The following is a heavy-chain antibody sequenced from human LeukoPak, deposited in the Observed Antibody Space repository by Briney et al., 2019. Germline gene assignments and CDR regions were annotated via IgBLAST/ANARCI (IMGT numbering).Heavy chain of an antibody. CDR3: ARGVEPLAANTLAY. CDR1: GFTVITND. D-gene: IGHD1-14*01. V-gene: IGHV3-53*01. J-gene: IGHJ4*02. Sequence: PGVSLRLSCAASGFTVITNDMTWVRQAPGKGLEWVSVLYSDGNTKYADSVQGRFTISRDNSKNTLYLEMNSLSPDDTAVYYCARGVEPLAANTLAYRGQGTLVTVSS. CDR2: LYSDGNT.